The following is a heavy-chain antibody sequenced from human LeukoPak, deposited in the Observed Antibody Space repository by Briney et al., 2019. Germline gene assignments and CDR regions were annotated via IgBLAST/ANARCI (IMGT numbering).Heavy chain of an antibody. V-gene: IGHV3-33*01. CDR1: GFTFSSYG. J-gene: IGHJ4*02. CDR2: IWYDGSNK. CDR3: ARGLRYSSSWYNFDY. D-gene: IGHD6-13*01. Sequence: GRSLRLSCAASGFTFSSYGMHWVRQAPGKGLEWVAVIWYDGSNKYYADSVKGRFTISRDNSKNTLYLQMNSLRAEDTAVYYCARGLRYSSSWYNFDYWGQGTLVTVSS.